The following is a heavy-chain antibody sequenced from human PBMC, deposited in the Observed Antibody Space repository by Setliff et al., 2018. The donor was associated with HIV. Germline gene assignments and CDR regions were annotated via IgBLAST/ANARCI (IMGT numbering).Heavy chain of an antibody. CDR3: AIHPRVPDYYYYGMDV. Sequence: ENLSLTCTVSGGSISSSSYYWGWIRQPPGKGLEWIGSIYYSGSTYYNPSLKSRVTISVDTSKNQFSLKLSSVTAADTAVYYCAIHPRVPDYYYYGMDVWGQGTTVTVSS. CDR2: IYYSGST. CDR1: GGSISSSSYY. J-gene: IGHJ6*02. V-gene: IGHV4-39*01.